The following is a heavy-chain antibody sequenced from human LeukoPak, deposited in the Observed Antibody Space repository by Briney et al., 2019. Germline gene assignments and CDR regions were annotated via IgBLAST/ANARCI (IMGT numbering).Heavy chain of an antibody. CDR3: ARLPGMVATSGFDY. Sequence: IGXXRRMPGXGXEWMGXIYPGDSDTRYSPSFQGQVTISADKSISTAYLQWSSLKASDTAMYYCARLPGMVATSGFDYWGQGTLVTVSS. V-gene: IGHV5-51*01. CDR2: IYPGDSDT. J-gene: IGHJ4*02. D-gene: IGHD5-12*01.